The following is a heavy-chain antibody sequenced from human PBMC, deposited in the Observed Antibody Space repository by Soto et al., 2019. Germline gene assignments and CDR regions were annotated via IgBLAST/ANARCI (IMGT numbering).Heavy chain of an antibody. J-gene: IGHJ6*03. Sequence: EVQLVESGGGLVKPGGSLRLSCAASGFTFSSYSMNWVRQAPGKGLEWVSSISSSSSYIYYADSVKGRFTISRDNAKNPLHLQMNSLRAEDTAVYYCARDYVPADMDVWGKGTTVTVSS. V-gene: IGHV3-21*01. CDR2: ISSSSSYI. CDR3: ARDYVPADMDV. CDR1: GFTFSSYS. D-gene: IGHD2-2*01.